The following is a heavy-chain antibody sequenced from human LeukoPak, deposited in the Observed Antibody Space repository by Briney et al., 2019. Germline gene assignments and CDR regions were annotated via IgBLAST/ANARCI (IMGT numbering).Heavy chain of an antibody. V-gene: IGHV4-34*01. D-gene: IGHD5-18*01. J-gene: IGHJ4*02. CDR3: ARGSDTAMVTGFDY. CDR2: INHSGST. Sequence: SETLSLTCAVYGGSFSGYYWSWIRQSPGKGLEWIGEINHSGSTNYNPSLKSRVTISVDTSKNQFSLKLSSVTAADTAVYYCARGSDTAMVTGFDYWGQGTLVTVSS. CDR1: GGSFSGYY.